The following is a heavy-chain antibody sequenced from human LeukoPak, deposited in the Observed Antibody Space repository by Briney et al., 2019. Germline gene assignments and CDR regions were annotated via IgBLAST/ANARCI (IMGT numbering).Heavy chain of an antibody. CDR1: GGSISSSSFY. CDR3: ARQGARVVVVTTADY. V-gene: IGHV4-39*01. D-gene: IGHD3-22*01. Sequence: PSETLSLTCTVSGGSISSSSFYWGWIRQPPGKGLKWIGSIYYSGSTYCNPSLKSRVTISVDTSKNQFSLKLSSVTAADTAVYYCARQGARVVVVTTADYWGQGTLVTVSS. CDR2: IYYSGST. J-gene: IGHJ4*02.